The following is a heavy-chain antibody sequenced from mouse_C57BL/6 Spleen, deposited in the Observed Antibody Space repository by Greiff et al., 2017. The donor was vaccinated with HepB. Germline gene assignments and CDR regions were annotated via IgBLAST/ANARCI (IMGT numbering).Heavy chain of an antibody. CDR1: GFTFSDYG. CDR3: ARKEIDSSGYHDY. D-gene: IGHD3-2*02. Sequence: EVKLMESGGGLVKPGGSLKLSCAASGFTFSDYGMHWVRQAPEKGLEWVAYISSGSSTIYYADTVKGRFTISRDNAKNTLFLQMTSMRSEDTAMYYCARKEIDSSGYHDYWGQGTTLTVSS. V-gene: IGHV5-17*01. CDR2: ISSGSSTI. J-gene: IGHJ2*01.